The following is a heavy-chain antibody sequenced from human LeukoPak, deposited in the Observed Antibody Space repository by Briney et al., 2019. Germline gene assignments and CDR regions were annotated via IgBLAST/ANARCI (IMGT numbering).Heavy chain of an antibody. CDR1: GFTFSSYG. D-gene: IGHD2-15*01. Sequence: PGGSLRLSCAASGFTFSSYGMHWVRQAPGKGLEWVAVISYDGSNKYYADSVKGRFTISRDNSKNTLYLQMNSLRAEDTAVYYCARPVVAATTPDTFDIWGQGTMVTVSS. CDR2: ISYDGSNK. J-gene: IGHJ3*02. V-gene: IGHV3-30*03. CDR3: ARPVVAATTPDTFDI.